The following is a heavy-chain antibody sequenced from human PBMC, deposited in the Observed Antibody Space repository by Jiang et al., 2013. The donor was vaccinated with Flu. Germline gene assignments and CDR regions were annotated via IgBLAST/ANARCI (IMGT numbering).Heavy chain of an antibody. CDR3: ARLETGSSWYKYYYYGMDV. V-gene: IGHV1-46*01. D-gene: IGHD6-13*01. CDR1: GYTFTSYY. Sequence: VQLVESGAEVKKPGASVKVSCKASGYTFTSYYMHWVRQAPGQGLEWMGIINPSGGSTSYAQKFQGRVTMTRDTSTSTVYMELSSLRSEDTAVYYCARLETGSSWYKYYYYGMDVWGQGTTVTVSS. J-gene: IGHJ6*02. CDR2: INPSGGST.